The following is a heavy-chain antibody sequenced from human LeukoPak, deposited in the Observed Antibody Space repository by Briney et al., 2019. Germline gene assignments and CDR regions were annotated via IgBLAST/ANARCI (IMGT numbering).Heavy chain of an antibody. CDR1: GGSFSGYY. Sequence: SGTLSLTCAVYGGSFSGYYWSWIRQPPGKGLEWIGEINHSGSTNYNPSLKSRVTISVDTSKNQFSLKLSSVTAADTAVYYCASLSYYDIQVDYWGQGTLVTVSS. CDR3: ASLSYYDIQVDY. CDR2: INHSGST. V-gene: IGHV4-34*01. J-gene: IGHJ4*02. D-gene: IGHD3-9*01.